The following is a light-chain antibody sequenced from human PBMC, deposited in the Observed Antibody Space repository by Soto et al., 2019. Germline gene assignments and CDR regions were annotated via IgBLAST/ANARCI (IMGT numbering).Light chain of an antibody. CDR3: QQYNNWPPST. Sequence: EIVMTQGPATLSVSPGDRATLACRASQSVTSNLAWYQQKPGQAPRLLLYGASTRATGIPARFSGSGSGTEFTLTISSLQSEDFAVYFCQQYNNWPPSTFGQGTRLEI. CDR2: GAS. CDR1: QSVTSN. J-gene: IGKJ5*01. V-gene: IGKV3-15*01.